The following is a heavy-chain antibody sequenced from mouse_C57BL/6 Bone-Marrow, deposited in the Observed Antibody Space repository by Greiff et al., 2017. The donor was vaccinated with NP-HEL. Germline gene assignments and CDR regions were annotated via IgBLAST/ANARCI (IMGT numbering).Heavy chain of an antibody. J-gene: IGHJ4*01. V-gene: IGHV5-17*01. CDR3: AREDGSSYGDAMDY. CDR1: GFTFSDYG. Sequence: EVQLVESGGGLVKPGGSLKLSCAASGFTFSDYGMHWVRQAPEKGLEWVAYISSGSSTIYYVDTVKGRFTISRDNAKNTLFLQMTSLRSEDTAMYYCAREDGSSYGDAMDYWGQGTSVTVSS. D-gene: IGHD1-1*01. CDR2: ISSGSSTI.